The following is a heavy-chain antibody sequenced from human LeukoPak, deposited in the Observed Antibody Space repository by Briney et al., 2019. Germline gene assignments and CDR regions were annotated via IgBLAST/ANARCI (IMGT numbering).Heavy chain of an antibody. D-gene: IGHD3-22*01. CDR2: IIPIFGTA. V-gene: IGHV1-69*05. CDR1: GGTFSSYA. CDR3: ARDRSQTYYYDSSGYRTFDY. J-gene: IGHJ4*02. Sequence: SVKVSCKASGGTFSSYAISWVRQAPGQGLEWMGGIIPIFGTANYAQKFQGRVTITTDESTSTAYMELSGLRSDDTAVYYCARDRSQTYYYDSSGYRTFDYWGQGTLVTVSS.